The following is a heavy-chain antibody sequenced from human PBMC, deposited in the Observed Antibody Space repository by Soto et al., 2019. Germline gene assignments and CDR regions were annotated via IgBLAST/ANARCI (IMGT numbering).Heavy chain of an antibody. V-gene: IGHV1-3*01. J-gene: IGHJ5*02. D-gene: IGHD2-2*01. CDR2: ITAGDGKT. CDR1: GYNFTQYT. Sequence: ASVKVSCKASGYNFTQYTIHWVRQAPGQRLEWMGWITAGDGKTQYSKKFQTRVTIRGVVSATTVYMDLNSLRSEDTAVYYCARDLYSSSFFWFDAWGRGTLVTVSS. CDR3: ARDLYSSSFFWFDA.